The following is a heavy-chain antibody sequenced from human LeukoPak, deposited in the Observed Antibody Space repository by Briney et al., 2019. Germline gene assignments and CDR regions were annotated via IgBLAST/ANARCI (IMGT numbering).Heavy chain of an antibody. CDR3: AADPKVDTAMVTGIR. V-gene: IGHV1-58*02. CDR1: GFTFTSSA. Sequence: SVKVSCKASGFTFTSSAMQWVRQARGQRLEWIGWIVVGSGNTNYAQKFQERVTITRDMSTSTAYMELSSLRSGDTAVYYCAADPKVDTAMVTGIRWGQGTLVTVSS. CDR2: IVVGSGNT. J-gene: IGHJ4*02. D-gene: IGHD5-18*01.